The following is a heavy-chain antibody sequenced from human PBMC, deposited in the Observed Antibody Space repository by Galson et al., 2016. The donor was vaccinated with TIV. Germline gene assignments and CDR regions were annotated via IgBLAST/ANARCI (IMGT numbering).Heavy chain of an antibody. J-gene: IGHJ4*02. CDR1: GFSLNTDGMC. CDR3: ARISGYYDSSGHYIPRSFDY. D-gene: IGHD3-22*01. CDR2: IDWDDDK. V-gene: IGHV2-70*11. Sequence: PALVKPTQTLTLTCTFSGFSLNTDGMCVNWIRQPPGKALEWLARIDWDDDKSYSSSLKTRLTISKGTSKNQVVLTMTNMDPADTATYYCARISGYYDSSGHYIPRSFDYWGQGILVTVSS.